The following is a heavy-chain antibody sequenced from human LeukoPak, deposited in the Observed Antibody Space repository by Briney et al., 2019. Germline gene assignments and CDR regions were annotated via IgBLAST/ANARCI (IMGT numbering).Heavy chain of an antibody. V-gene: IGHV4-39*07. Sequence: SETLSLTCTGSDASFSSNTYYWGWIRQPPGKGLEGIGSAFNNEGTYYSPSLRRRVTISRDTSKKQLSLRLSSLTAADTAVYYCARGVQVWLMSQRYFDSWGQGTLVTVSS. CDR1: DASFSSNTYY. D-gene: IGHD3-10*01. CDR2: AFNNEGT. J-gene: IGHJ4*02. CDR3: ARGVQVWLMSQRYFDS.